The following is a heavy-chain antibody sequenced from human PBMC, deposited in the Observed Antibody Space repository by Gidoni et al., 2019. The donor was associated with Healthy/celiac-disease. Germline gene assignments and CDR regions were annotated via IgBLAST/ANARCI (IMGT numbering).Heavy chain of an antibody. J-gene: IGHJ4*02. Sequence: QVQLVQSGAEVKKPGASVKVSCKASGYTFTGYYMHWVRQAPGQGLEWMGWINPNSGGTNYAHKFQGRVTMTRDTSISTAYMELSRLRSDDTAVYYCARDPAGYYDSSGYERGMPDYWGQGTLVTVSS. CDR1: GYTFTGYY. CDR2: INPNSGGT. D-gene: IGHD3-22*01. V-gene: IGHV1-2*07. CDR3: ARDPAGYYDSSGYERGMPDY.